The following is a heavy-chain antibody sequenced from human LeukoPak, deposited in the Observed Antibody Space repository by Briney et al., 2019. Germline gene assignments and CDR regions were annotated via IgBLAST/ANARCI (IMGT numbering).Heavy chain of an antibody. CDR1: GYTFTSYG. CDR3: ASESVEREWFRYYYYGMDV. J-gene: IGHJ6*02. Sequence: ASVKVFCKASGYTFTSYGISWVRQAPGQGLEWMGWISAYNGNTNYAQKLQGRVTMTTDTSTSTAYMELRSLRSDDTAVYYCASESVEREWFRYYYYGMDVWGQGTTVTVSS. D-gene: IGHD3-3*01. V-gene: IGHV1-18*01. CDR2: ISAYNGNT.